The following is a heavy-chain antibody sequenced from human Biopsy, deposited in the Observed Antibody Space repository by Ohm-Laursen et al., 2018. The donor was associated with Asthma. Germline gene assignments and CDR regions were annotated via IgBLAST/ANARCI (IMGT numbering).Heavy chain of an antibody. Sequence: ASVKVSCKSLGGTFNTYVIGWVRQAPGQGLEWMGGINSVFGTPTYPQKFQDRVTITADDSTSTVYMELSSLRSEDTAVYYCARKAGSCISRTCYSLDFWGQGTLVTVSS. CDR2: INSVFGTP. V-gene: IGHV1-69*13. CDR1: GGTFNTYV. J-gene: IGHJ4*02. D-gene: IGHD2-2*01. CDR3: ARKAGSCISRTCYSLDF.